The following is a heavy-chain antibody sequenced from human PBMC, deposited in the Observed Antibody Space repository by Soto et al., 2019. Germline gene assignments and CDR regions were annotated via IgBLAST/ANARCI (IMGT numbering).Heavy chain of an antibody. Sequence: EVQLVESGGGLVQPGGSLRLSCAASGFTFSSYSMNWVRQAPGKGLEWVSYISSSSSTIYYADSVKGRFTISRDNAKNSLYLQMNSLRAEDTAVYYCARVISRLRLDPWGQGTLVIVSS. CDR1: GFTFSSYS. D-gene: IGHD4-17*01. CDR2: ISSSSSTI. J-gene: IGHJ5*02. CDR3: ARVISRLRLDP. V-gene: IGHV3-48*01.